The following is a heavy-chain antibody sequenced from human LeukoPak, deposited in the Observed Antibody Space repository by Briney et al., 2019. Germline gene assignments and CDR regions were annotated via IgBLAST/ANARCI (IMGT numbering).Heavy chain of an antibody. V-gene: IGHV4-59*01. CDR1: GGSISSYY. CDR3: ARDPWSYYYMDV. Sequence: SETLSLTCTVSGGSISSYYWSWIRQPPGKGLEWIGYIYYSGSTNYNPSLKSRVPISVDTSKNQFSLKLSSVTAADTAVYYCARDPWSYYYMDVWGKGTTVTVSS. CDR2: IYYSGST. J-gene: IGHJ6*03. D-gene: IGHD2-15*01.